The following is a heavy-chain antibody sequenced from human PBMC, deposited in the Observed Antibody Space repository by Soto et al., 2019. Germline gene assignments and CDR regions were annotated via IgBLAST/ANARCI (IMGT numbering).Heavy chain of an antibody. V-gene: IGHV4-59*01. CDR2: IYYDGRT. CDR3: ARDSCSGGSCYAPFDAFDI. D-gene: IGHD2-15*01. CDR1: GDFINDYY. Sequence: SETLSLTCTVSGDFINDYYWSWIRQPPGRGLEWIGYIYYDGRTTYSPSLKSRVTVSLDRSKNQFSLKLGSVTAADTAVYYCARDSCSGGSCYAPFDAFDIWGQGKMVTVSS. J-gene: IGHJ3*02.